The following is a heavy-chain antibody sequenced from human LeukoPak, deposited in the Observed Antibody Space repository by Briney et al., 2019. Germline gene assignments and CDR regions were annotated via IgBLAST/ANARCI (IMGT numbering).Heavy chain of an antibody. D-gene: IGHD6-13*01. Sequence: PGGSLRLSCAASGFTFSTYSMNWVRQAPGKGLEWVSSISSSSDYIYYADSMKGRFTISRDNAKSSLYLQMDSLRAEDTAVYYCARDLGDSSSWYVSYYYYYGMDVWGQGTTVTVSS. CDR3: ARDLGDSSSWYVSYYYYYGMDV. J-gene: IGHJ6*02. CDR1: GFTFSTYS. V-gene: IGHV3-21*01. CDR2: ISSSSDYI.